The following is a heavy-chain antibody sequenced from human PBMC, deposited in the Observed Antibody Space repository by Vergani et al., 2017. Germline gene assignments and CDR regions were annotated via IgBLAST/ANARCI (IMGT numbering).Heavy chain of an antibody. V-gene: IGHV2-70*04. J-gene: IGHJ4*02. Sequence: QVTLTKSGPALVKPTQTLTLTYTFSGFSLTTYGMRVSWIRQPPGKALEWLARIAWDDDTYYRTSLRTRLTISKDTFKNQVDLTMTNMDPVDTATYYCARTLSDRRGYYLDYWGQGTLVTVSS. CDR2: IAWDDDT. CDR1: GFSLTTYGMR. D-gene: IGHD3-22*01. CDR3: ARTLSDRRGYYLDY.